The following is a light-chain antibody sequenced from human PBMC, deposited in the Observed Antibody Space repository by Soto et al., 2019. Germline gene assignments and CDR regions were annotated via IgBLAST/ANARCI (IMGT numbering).Light chain of an antibody. Sequence: IVLTQSPATLSLSPGERATLSCRASQSVSIYLAWYQQKPGQAPRLLIYDSSNRAAGIPARFSAGGSGTDFTLFISNLEPEDSAVYYCQHRSNWPPITFGQGTRLEIK. CDR2: DSS. V-gene: IGKV3-11*01. CDR1: QSVSIY. J-gene: IGKJ5*01. CDR3: QHRSNWPPIT.